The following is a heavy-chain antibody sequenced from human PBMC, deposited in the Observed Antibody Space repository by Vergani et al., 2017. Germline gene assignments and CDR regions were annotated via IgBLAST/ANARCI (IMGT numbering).Heavy chain of an antibody. Sequence: QVQLQQWGAGLLKPSETLSLTCAVYGGSFSGYYWSWIRQPPGKGLEWIGEITHSGSTNYHPSLKSRVTISVDTSKNQFSLKLSSVTAADTAVYYCARVPAGYSYGKRRAYYFDYWGQGTLVTVSS. V-gene: IGHV4-34*01. D-gene: IGHD5-18*01. J-gene: IGHJ4*02. CDR2: ITHSGST. CDR3: ARVPAGYSYGKRRAYYFDY. CDR1: GGSFSGYY.